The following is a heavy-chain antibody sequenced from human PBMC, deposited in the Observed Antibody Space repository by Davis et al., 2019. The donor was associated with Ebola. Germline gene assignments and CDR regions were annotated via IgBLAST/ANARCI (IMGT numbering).Heavy chain of an antibody. V-gene: IGHV3-48*04. D-gene: IGHD6-19*01. CDR3: AGGSGWVIDY. CDR1: GFTLNTHH. CDR2: ISTTGSTI. J-gene: IGHJ4*02. Sequence: PGGSLRLSCVASGFTLNTHHMNWLRQAPGKVLEWVAHISTTGSTIYYTDSVKGRFTISRDNAEKSLYLQMNSLGADDTAVYYCAGGSGWVIDYWGQGTLVTVSS.